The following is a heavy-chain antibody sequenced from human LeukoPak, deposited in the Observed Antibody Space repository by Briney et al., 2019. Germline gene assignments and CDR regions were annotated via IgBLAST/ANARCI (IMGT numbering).Heavy chain of an antibody. CDR1: GFMFSIYW. D-gene: IGHD4-17*01. CDR3: ARDYGDFTWYSDL. J-gene: IGHJ2*01. CDR2: IKQDGSEK. Sequence: PGGSLRLSCAASGFMFSIYWMSWVRQAPGEGLEGVANIKQDGSEKNYVDSVKGRFTISRDNAQNSLFLQMDSLRAEDSAVYYCARDYGDFTWYSDLWGRGTLVTVSS. V-gene: IGHV3-7*01.